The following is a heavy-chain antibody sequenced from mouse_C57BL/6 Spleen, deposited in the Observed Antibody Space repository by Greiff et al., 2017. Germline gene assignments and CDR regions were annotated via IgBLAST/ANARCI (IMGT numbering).Heavy chain of an antibody. V-gene: IGHV3-6*01. CDR2: ISYDGSN. CDR1: GYSITSGYY. Sequence: EVQLQESGPGLVKPSQSLSLTCSVTGYSITSGYYWNWIRQFPGNKLEWMGYISYDGSNNYNPSPKNRISITRDTSKNQFFLKLNSVTTEDTATYYCARGDSDWYFDVWGTGTTVTVSS. CDR3: ARGDSDWYFDV. J-gene: IGHJ1*03.